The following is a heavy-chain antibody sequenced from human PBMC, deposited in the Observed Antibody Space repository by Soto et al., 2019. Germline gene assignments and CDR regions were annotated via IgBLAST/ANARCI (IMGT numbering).Heavy chain of an antibody. CDR3: GKDKIPGRLSY. J-gene: IGHJ4*02. CDR1: GGSFSGYY. CDR2: INHSGST. Sequence: SETLSLTCAVYGGSFSGYYWTWIRQPPGTGLEWIGEINHSGSTNYNPSLKSRVTISVDTSKNQFSLKLTSVTAADTAVYYCGKDKIPGRLSYRARGSLDTGSS. D-gene: IGHD2-15*01. V-gene: IGHV4-34*01.